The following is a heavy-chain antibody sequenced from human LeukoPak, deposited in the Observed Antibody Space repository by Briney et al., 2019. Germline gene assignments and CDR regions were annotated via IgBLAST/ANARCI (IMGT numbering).Heavy chain of an antibody. J-gene: IGHJ4*02. V-gene: IGHV1-18*01. D-gene: IGHD2-2*01. CDR2: ISAYNGNT. Sequence: WASVKVSCKASGYTFTSYGISWVRQAPGQGLEWMGWISAYNGNTNYALKLQGRVTMTTDTSTSTAYMELRSLRSDDTAVYYCARDLEHCRNIICSNSAYWGQGTLVTVSS. CDR3: ARDLEHCRNIICSNSAY. CDR1: GYTFTSYG.